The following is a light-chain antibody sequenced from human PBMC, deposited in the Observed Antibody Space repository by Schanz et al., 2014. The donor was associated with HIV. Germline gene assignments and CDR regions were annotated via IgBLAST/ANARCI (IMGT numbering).Light chain of an antibody. CDR1: QSIGNS. CDR3: QQYNTYFRT. V-gene: IGKV1-5*03. Sequence: IQMTQSPATLSASVGDRITITCRASQSIGNSLAWLQQKPGRAPKLLINEASNVQSGVPSRFSGSGSGTDFTLTISSLQPDDFATYYCQQYNTYFRTFGPGTKVEVK. CDR2: EAS. J-gene: IGKJ1*01.